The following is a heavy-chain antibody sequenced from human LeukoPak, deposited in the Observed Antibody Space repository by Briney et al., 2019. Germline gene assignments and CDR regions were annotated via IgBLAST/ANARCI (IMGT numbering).Heavy chain of an antibody. CDR1: GFTFSSYS. CDR2: ISSSSSTI. D-gene: IGHD6-19*01. CDR3: ARGWLVHYGMDV. V-gene: IGHV3-48*04. J-gene: IGHJ6*02. Sequence: GGSLRLPCAASGFTFSSYSMNWVRQAPGKGLEWVSYISSSSSTIYYADSVKGRFTISRDNAKNSLYLQMNSLRAEDTAVYYCARGWLVHYGMDVWGQGTTVTVSS.